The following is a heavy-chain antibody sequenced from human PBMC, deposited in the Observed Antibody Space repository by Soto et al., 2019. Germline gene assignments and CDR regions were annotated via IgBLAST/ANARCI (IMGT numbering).Heavy chain of an antibody. CDR1: GFTFDSPYSHG. V-gene: IGHV3-23*01. D-gene: IGHD2-8*01. Sequence: GGSLRLSCAASGFTFDSPYSHGMSWVRQSPGKGPEWVSTISSNVANTHYAESVKGRFTISKDASRNTVHLHMNSLRAEDTATYFCVSWVSAHFDYWGHGTPVTVSS. CDR2: ISSNVANT. J-gene: IGHJ4*01. CDR3: VSWVSAHFDY.